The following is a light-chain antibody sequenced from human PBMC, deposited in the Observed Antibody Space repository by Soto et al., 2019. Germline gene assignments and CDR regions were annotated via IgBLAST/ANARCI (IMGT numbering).Light chain of an antibody. CDR1: ESVASN. V-gene: IGKV3D-15*01. CDR2: GAS. Sequence: EIVMTQSPATLSFSPGERATLSCRASESVASNVAWYQQKPGQAPTLLIYGASTRATDIPARFSGSGSGTEFTLTISSLQSEDFAVYYCKQYNNWPPHTFGQGTKVEIX. CDR3: KQYNNWPPHT. J-gene: IGKJ2*01.